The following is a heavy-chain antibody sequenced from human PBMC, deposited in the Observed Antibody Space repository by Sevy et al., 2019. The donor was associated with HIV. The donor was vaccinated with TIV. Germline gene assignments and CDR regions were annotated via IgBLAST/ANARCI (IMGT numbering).Heavy chain of an antibody. CDR2: ISSSSSYI. CDR1: GFTFSSYS. D-gene: IGHD5-12*01. J-gene: IGHJ4*02. Sequence: GGSLRLSCAASGFTFSSYSMNWVRQAPGKGLEWVSSISSSSSYIYYADSVKGRFTISRDNAKNSLYLQMNSLRAEDTAVYYCARDPEMATSRGLWNYFDYWGQGTLVTVSS. CDR3: ARDPEMATSRGLWNYFDY. V-gene: IGHV3-21*01.